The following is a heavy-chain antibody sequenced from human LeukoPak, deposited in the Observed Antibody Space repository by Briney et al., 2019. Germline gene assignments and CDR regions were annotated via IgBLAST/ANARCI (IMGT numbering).Heavy chain of an antibody. D-gene: IGHD6-13*01. V-gene: IGHV4-59*01. Sequence: KPSETLFLTCTSACGFISCYIWRLSRQPPGKGLEWIGYIYYSGSTNYNPSLKSRVTISVDTSKNQFSLKLSSVTAADTAVYYCARAEQLGWFDPWGQGTLVTVSS. CDR3: ARAEQLGWFDP. J-gene: IGHJ5*02. CDR2: IYYSGST. CDR1: CGFISCYI.